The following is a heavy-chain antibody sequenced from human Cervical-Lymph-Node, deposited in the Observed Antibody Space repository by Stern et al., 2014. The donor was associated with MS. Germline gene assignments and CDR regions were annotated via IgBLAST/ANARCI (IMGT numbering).Heavy chain of an antibody. V-gene: IGHV2-70*04. CDR1: GFSLSTSGMR. J-gene: IGHJ4*02. CDR3: ARSPPYYEFWNDYYYFDY. CDR2: PDWDDDK. D-gene: IGHD3-3*01. Sequence: QVTLKESGPALVKPTQTLTLTCTFSGFSLSTSGMRVSWIRQPPGNALEWLARPDWDDDKFYSTSLKTRLTISKEPSKNPAVLTMTNMDPVDTATYYCARSPPYYEFWNDYYYFDYWGQGTLVAVSS.